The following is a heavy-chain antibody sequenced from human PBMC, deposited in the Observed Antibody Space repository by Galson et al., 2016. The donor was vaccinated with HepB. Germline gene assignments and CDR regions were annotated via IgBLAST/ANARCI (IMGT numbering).Heavy chain of an antibody. CDR2: INYSGST. Sequence: SETLSLTCIVSGGSISSYYWGWIRQSPGKGLEWIGSINYSGSTYYNPSLKSRVTISVDTSKNQFSLKVNSVTAADTAVYYGARPLRHVATAGYDCWGQGTLVTVSS. J-gene: IGHJ4*02. V-gene: IGHV4-39*01. CDR3: ARPLRHVATAGYDC. D-gene: IGHD6-13*01. CDR1: GGSISSYY.